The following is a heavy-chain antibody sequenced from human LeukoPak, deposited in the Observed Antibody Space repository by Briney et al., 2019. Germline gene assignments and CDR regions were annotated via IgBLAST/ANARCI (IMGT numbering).Heavy chain of an antibody. CDR1: GFTFSTYV. J-gene: IGHJ5*02. Sequence: GGSLRLSCAASGFTFSTYVLHWVRQAPGKGLEWVAAISYGGNDKFYGNSVKGRFTISRDNYKNTLFLQMNSLRGEDTAVYYCARGVRGSGAALHWFDPWGQGTMVTVSS. CDR2: ISYGGNDK. CDR3: ARGVRGSGAALHWFDP. V-gene: IGHV3-30*04. D-gene: IGHD3-10*01.